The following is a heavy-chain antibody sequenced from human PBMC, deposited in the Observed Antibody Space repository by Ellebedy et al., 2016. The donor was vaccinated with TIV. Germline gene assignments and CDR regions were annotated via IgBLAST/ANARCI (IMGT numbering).Heavy chain of an antibody. D-gene: IGHD3-3*01. V-gene: IGHV4-31*03. Sequence: SETLSLXXTVSGGSISSGGYYWSWIRQHPGKGLEWIGYIYYSGSTYYNPSLKSRVTISVDTSKNQFSLKLSSVTAADTAVYYCAVTKRSGSLDYWGQGTLVTVSS. CDR2: IYYSGST. CDR3: AVTKRSGSLDY. CDR1: GGSISSGGYY. J-gene: IGHJ4*02.